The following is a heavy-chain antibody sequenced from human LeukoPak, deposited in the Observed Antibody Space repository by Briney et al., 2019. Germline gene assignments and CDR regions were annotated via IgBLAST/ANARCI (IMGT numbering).Heavy chain of an antibody. Sequence: ASVKVSCTASGYTFTNHAMHWVRQAPGQGLEWMGWIDTANGNTKYLQKFQGRVTITRDTSARIVYMELSSLRFEDTALYYCARPGASSPGNWFASWGQGSLVTVSS. CDR3: ARPGASSPGNWFAS. V-gene: IGHV1-3*04. CDR1: GYTFTNHA. CDR2: IDTANGNT. D-gene: IGHD6-13*01. J-gene: IGHJ5*01.